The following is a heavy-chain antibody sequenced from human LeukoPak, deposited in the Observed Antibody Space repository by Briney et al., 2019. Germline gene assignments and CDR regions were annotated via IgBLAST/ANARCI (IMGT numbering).Heavy chain of an antibody. Sequence: PGGSLRLSCAASGFTFSSYGMHWVRQAPGKGLEWVAVIWYDGSNKYCADSVKGRFTISRDNSKNTLYLQMNSLRAEDTAVYYCARGGPLVVPAARPSYYYGMDVWGQGTTVTVSS. CDR1: GFTFSSYG. J-gene: IGHJ6*02. V-gene: IGHV3-33*01. CDR3: ARGGPLVVPAARPSYYYGMDV. D-gene: IGHD2-2*01. CDR2: IWYDGSNK.